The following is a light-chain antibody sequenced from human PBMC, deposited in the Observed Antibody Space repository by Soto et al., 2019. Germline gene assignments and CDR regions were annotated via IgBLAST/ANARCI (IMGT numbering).Light chain of an antibody. Sequence: DIQMTQSPSYLSASVGDRVIISCRANQTITSYLNWYQQKPGKVPRLLIYGATNLEGGVPSRFSGSDSGADFTLTISSLQPDDFAAYYCQQSFNTPFTFGPGTRVDI. CDR3: QQSFNTPFT. J-gene: IGKJ3*01. CDR2: GAT. CDR1: QTITSY. V-gene: IGKV1-39*01.